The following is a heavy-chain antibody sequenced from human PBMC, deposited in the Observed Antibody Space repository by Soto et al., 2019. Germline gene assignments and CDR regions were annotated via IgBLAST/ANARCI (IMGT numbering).Heavy chain of an antibody. D-gene: IGHD4-17*01. J-gene: IGHJ4*02. CDR1: GYTFPSHD. CDR3: ARWDYGDYARFDY. CDR2: MNPNSGNT. V-gene: IGHV1-8*02. Sequence: QVQLVQSGAEVKKSGASVKVSCKASGYTFPSHDINWVRQATGQGLEWMGWMNPNSGNTGYAQKFQGRVTMTRNTSISTAYMELSSLRSEDTAVYYCARWDYGDYARFDYWGQGTLVTVSS.